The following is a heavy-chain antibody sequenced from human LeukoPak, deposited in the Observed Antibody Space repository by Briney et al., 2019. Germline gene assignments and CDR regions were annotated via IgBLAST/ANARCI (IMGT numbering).Heavy chain of an antibody. CDR1: GFTFSSYV. CDR3: AKDKQYYDFWSGYRHFDY. Sequence: GGSLRLSCAASGFTFSSYVMSWVRQAPGKGLEWVTVISGSGASTYYADSVKGRLTISRDNSKNTLYLQMNGLRAEDTAVYYCAKDKQYYDFWSGYRHFDYRGQGTLVTVSS. V-gene: IGHV3-23*01. J-gene: IGHJ4*02. CDR2: ISGSGAST. D-gene: IGHD3-3*01.